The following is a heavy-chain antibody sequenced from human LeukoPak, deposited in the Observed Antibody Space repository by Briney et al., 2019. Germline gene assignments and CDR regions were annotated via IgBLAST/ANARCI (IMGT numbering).Heavy chain of an antibody. V-gene: IGHV4-39*01. J-gene: IGHJ4*02. CDR3: ARGLGDYDLTGGY. CDR1: GGSISSSSYY. CDR2: IYYSGST. Sequence: PSETLSLTCTVSGGSISSSSYYWGWIRQPPGKGLEWIGSIYYSGSTYYNPSLKSRVTISVDTSKNQFSLKLSSVTAADTAVYYCARGLGDYDLTGGYWGQGTLVTVSS. D-gene: IGHD3-16*01.